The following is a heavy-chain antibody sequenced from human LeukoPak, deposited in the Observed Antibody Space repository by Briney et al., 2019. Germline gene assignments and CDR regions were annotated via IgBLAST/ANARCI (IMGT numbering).Heavy chain of an antibody. D-gene: IGHD3-10*01. V-gene: IGHV3-48*04. CDR1: GFTFSNAW. CDR3: ARGAYYGSGSYYDY. Sequence: PGGSLRLSCAASGFTFSNAWMTWVRQAPGKGLEWVSYISNSGSTIYYADSVKGRFTISRDNAKNSLYLQMNSLRAEDTAVYYCARGAYYGSGSYYDYWGQGTLVTVSS. CDR2: ISNSGSTI. J-gene: IGHJ4*02.